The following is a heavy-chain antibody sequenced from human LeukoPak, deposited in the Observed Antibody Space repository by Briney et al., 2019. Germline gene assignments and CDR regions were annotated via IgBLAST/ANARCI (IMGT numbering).Heavy chain of an antibody. J-gene: IGHJ4*02. CDR3: ARAKQLEKFYFDY. Sequence: KTSETLSLTCAVYGGSFSGYYWTWIRQPPGRGLEWIGEINHSGSTNYNPSLKSRVTISVDTSKNQFSLRLSSVTAADTAVYYCARAKQLEKFYFDYWGRGTLVTVSS. CDR1: GGSFSGYY. D-gene: IGHD1-1*01. V-gene: IGHV4-34*01. CDR2: INHSGST.